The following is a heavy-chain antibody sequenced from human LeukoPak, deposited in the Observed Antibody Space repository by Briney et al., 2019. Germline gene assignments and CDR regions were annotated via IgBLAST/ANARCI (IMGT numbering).Heavy chain of an antibody. CDR2: ISDSGDT. CDR3: ATTTPMVRGGSAAFDI. D-gene: IGHD3-10*01. V-gene: IGHV4-59*11. Sequence: PSETLSLTCTVSADSIGGHYLSWVRQPPGKGLEWIGYISDSGDTNSSPYLKSRVTISVDTSKNQFSLKLSSVTAADTAVYYCATTTPMVRGGSAAFDIWGQGTMVTVSS. CDR1: ADSIGGHY. J-gene: IGHJ3*02.